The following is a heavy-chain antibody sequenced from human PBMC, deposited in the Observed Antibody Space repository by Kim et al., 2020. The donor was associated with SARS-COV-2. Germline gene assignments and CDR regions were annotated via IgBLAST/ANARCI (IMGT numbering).Heavy chain of an antibody. D-gene: IGHD2-8*02. J-gene: IGHJ4*02. CDR3: ARRYIYCTGENCPFDD. Sequence: SETLSLTCAVSGGSISNSDYYWVWIRQPPGKGLEWIASIYYSGSTYYNPCLKSRVTISVDTSKNQFSLKLRSVNAADTAMYYCARRYIYCTGENCPFDDWGQGTLVTVSA. V-gene: IGHV4-39*01. CDR2: IYYSGST. CDR1: GGSISNSDYY.